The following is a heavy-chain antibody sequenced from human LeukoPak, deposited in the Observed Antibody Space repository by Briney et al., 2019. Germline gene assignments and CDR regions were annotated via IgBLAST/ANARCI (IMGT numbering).Heavy chain of an antibody. V-gene: IGHV4-4*07. D-gene: IGHD3-3*01. Sequence: SETLSLTCTVSGGSISSYYWSWIWQPAGKGLEWIGRIYTSGSTNYNPSLKSRVTMSVDTSKNQFSLKLSSVTAADTAVYYCARDDRLRDFWSGYPFDIWGQGTMVTVSS. J-gene: IGHJ3*02. CDR2: IYTSGST. CDR1: GGSISSYY. CDR3: ARDDRLRDFWSGYPFDI.